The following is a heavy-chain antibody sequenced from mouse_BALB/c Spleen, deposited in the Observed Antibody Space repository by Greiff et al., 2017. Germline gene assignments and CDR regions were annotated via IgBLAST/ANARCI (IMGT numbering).Heavy chain of an antibody. V-gene: IGHV5-6-5*01. CDR2: ISSGGST. CDR3: ARGSTMITTAWFAY. D-gene: IGHD2-4*01. J-gene: IGHJ3*01. CDR1: GFTFSSYA. Sequence: EVKLMESGGGLVKPGGSLKLSCAASGFTFSSYAMSWVRQTPEKRLEWVASISSGGSTYYPDSVKGRFTISRDNARNILYLQMSSLRSEDTAMYYCARGSTMITTAWFAYWGQGTLVTVSA.